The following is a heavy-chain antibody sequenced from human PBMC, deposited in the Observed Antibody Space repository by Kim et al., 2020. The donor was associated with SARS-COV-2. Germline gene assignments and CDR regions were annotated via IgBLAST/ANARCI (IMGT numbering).Heavy chain of an antibody. J-gene: IGHJ6*02. CDR1: GGSVSSGSYY. CDR2: IYYSGST. D-gene: IGHD4-17*01. Sequence: SETLSLTCTVSGGSVSSGSYYWSWIRQPPGKGLEWIGYIYYSGSTNYNPSLKSRVTISVDTSKNQFSLKLSSVTAADTAVYYCAARMTTVTGYYYGMDVWGQGTTVTVSS. CDR3: AARMTTVTGYYYGMDV. V-gene: IGHV4-61*01.